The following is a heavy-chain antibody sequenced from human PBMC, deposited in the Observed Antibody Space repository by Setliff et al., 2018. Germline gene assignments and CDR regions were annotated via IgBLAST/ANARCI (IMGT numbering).Heavy chain of an antibody. CDR1: GFTFTNYW. V-gene: IGHV3-7*01. J-gene: IGHJ4*02. CDR2: IKQDESEK. CDR3: ARDGRYYDRDY. D-gene: IGHD3-22*01. Sequence: GGSLRLSCAASGFTFTNYWINWVRQAPGKGLEWVANIKQDESEKHYVGSVKGRFTISRDNARNSVYLQMNSLRAEDAAVYYCARDGRYYDRDYWGQGTLVTVSS.